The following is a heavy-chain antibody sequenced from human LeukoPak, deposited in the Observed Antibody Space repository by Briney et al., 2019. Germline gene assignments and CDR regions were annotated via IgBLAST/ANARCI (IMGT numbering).Heavy chain of an antibody. CDR1: GYTFTGYY. Sequence: ASVKVSCKASGYTFTGYYMHWVRQAPGQGREWMGWINPNSGGTNYAQKFQGRVTMTRDTSISTAYMELSRLRSDDTAVYYCARLVEMATNLDYWGQGTLVTVSS. V-gene: IGHV1-2*02. CDR3: ARLVEMATNLDY. J-gene: IGHJ4*02. D-gene: IGHD5-24*01. CDR2: INPNSGGT.